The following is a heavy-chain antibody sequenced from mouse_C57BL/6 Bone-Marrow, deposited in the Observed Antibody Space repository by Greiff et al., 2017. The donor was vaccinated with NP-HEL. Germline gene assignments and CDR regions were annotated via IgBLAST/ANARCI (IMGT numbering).Heavy chain of an antibody. CDR2: IRLKSDNYAT. V-gene: IGHV6-3*01. D-gene: IGHD3-2*01. Sequence: DVMLVESGGGLVQPGGSMKLSCVASGFTFSNYWMNWVRQSPEKGLEWVAQIRLKSDNYATHYAESVKGRFTISRDDSKSSVYLQMNNLRAEDTGIYYCTTALFSYWGQGTTLTVSS. CDR3: TTALFSY. J-gene: IGHJ2*01. CDR1: GFTFSNYW.